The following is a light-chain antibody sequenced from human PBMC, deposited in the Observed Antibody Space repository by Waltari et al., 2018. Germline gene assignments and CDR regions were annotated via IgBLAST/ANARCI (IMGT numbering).Light chain of an antibody. CDR2: KAS. CDR1: QSITNW. Sequence: DIQMTQSPSTLSASIGDRVTITCRASQSITNWLALYQQKPGKAPKLLIYKASTLESGVPSRFSGSGSGTEFTLTISSLQPDDFATYYCQQYNNYVATFGQGTKVEIK. CDR3: QQYNNYVAT. J-gene: IGKJ1*01. V-gene: IGKV1-5*03.